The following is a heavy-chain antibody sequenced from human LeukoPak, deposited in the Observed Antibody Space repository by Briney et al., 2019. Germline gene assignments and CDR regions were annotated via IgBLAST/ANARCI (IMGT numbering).Heavy chain of an antibody. V-gene: IGHV1-18*01. Sequence: GASVKVSCKASGYTFTSYGISWVRQAPGQGLGWMGWISAYNGNTNYAQKLQGRVTMTTDTSTSTAYMELRSLRSDDTAVYYCTAHEYYYDSSGYYPYWGQGTLVTVSS. D-gene: IGHD3-22*01. CDR3: TAHEYYYDSSGYYPY. J-gene: IGHJ4*02. CDR2: ISAYNGNT. CDR1: GYTFTSYG.